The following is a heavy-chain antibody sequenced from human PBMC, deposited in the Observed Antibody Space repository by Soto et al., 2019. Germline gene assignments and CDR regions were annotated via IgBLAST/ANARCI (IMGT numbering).Heavy chain of an antibody. CDR3: ASAHYDFWSGYFRSGGWFDP. J-gene: IGHJ5*02. CDR2: IYYSGST. CDR1: GGSVSSGSYY. D-gene: IGHD3-3*01. V-gene: IGHV4-61*01. Sequence: PSETLSLTCTVSGGSVSSGSYYWSWIRQPPGKGLEWIGYIYYSGSTNYNPSLKSRVTISVDTPKNQFSLKLSSVTAADTAVYYCASAHYDFWSGYFRSGGWFDPWGQGTLVTVS.